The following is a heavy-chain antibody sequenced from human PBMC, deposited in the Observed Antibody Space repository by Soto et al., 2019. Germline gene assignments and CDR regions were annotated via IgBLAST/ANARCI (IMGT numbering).Heavy chain of an antibody. Sequence: GASVKVSCKASGYTFTSYAMHWVRQAPGQRLEWMGWINAGNGNTKYSQKFQGRVTITRDTSASTAYMELSSLRSEDTAVYYCARQAEGGYNYGYRGQGTLVTVSS. D-gene: IGHD5-12*01. J-gene: IGHJ4*02. CDR3: ARQAEGGYNYGY. CDR1: GYTFTSYA. CDR2: INAGNGNT. V-gene: IGHV1-3*01.